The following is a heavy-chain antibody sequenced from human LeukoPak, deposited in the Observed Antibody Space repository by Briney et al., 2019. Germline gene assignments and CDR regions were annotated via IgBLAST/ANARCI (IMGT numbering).Heavy chain of an antibody. Sequence: SETLSLTCAVYGGSFSGYYWSWIRQPPGKGLEWIGEINHGGSTNYNPSLKSRVTISVDTSKNQFSLKLTSVTAADTAVYYCATLGEYYDSSGYYYNWGQGTLVTVSS. CDR1: GGSFSGYY. CDR2: INHGGST. D-gene: IGHD3-22*01. CDR3: ATLGEYYDSSGYYYN. J-gene: IGHJ4*02. V-gene: IGHV4-34*01.